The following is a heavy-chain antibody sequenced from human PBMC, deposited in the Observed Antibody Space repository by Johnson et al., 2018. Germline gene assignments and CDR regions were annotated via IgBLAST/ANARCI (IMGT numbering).Heavy chain of an antibody. CDR3: AKDPDYGMDV. CDR2: IRNKANSYAT. Sequence: EVQLVESGGGLVKPGESLRLSCAASNFTFTNAWMNWVRQAPGKGLEWVGRIRNKANSYATTYAASVKGRFTISRDDSKNTAYLQMNSLRAEDTAVHYCAKDPDYGMDVWGQGTTVTVSS. V-gene: IGHV3-73*01. J-gene: IGHJ6*02. CDR1: NFTFTNAW.